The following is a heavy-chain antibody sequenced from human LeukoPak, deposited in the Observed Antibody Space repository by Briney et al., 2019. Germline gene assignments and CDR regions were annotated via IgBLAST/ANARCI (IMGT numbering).Heavy chain of an antibody. CDR3: ARQRLMHYDFFDY. Sequence: SETLSLTCTVSGGSISSSSYYWGWIRQPPGKGLEWIGSIYYSGSTYCNPSLKSRVTISVDTSKNQFSLKLSSVTAADTAVYYCARQRLMHYDFFDYWGQGTLVTVSS. CDR2: IYYSGST. V-gene: IGHV4-39*01. D-gene: IGHD3-3*01. CDR1: GGSISSSSYY. J-gene: IGHJ4*02.